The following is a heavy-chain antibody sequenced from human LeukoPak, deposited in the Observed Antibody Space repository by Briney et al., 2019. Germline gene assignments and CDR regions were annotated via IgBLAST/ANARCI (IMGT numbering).Heavy chain of an antibody. J-gene: IGHJ5*02. V-gene: IGHV4-39*07. CDR2: IYYSGST. Sequence: SETLSLTCTVSGGSVSSSSYYWGWIRQPPGKGLEWIGSIYYSGSTYYNPSLKSRVTISVDTSKNQFSLKLSSVTAADTAVYYCARAGGFTMVRGAVNNWFDPWGQGTLVTVSS. CDR3: ARAGGFTMVRGAVNNWFDP. D-gene: IGHD3-10*01. CDR1: GGSVSSSSYY.